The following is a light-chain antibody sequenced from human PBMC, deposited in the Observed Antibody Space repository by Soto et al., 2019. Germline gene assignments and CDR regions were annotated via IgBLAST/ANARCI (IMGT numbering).Light chain of an antibody. Sequence: QSVLTPPACVSGSPGQSIAISCTGSSSDVGIYNYVSWYQQHPGKVPKLIIYEVTNRPSGVSNRFSGSKSGNTASLTISGLQAEDEADYYCSSYTSSSTRVFGTGTKVTVL. CDR1: SSDVGIYNY. CDR3: SSYTSSSTRV. J-gene: IGLJ1*01. V-gene: IGLV2-14*01. CDR2: EVT.